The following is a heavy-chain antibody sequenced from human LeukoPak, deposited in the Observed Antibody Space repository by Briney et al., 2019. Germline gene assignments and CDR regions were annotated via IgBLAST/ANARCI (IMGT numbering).Heavy chain of an antibody. V-gene: IGHV4-59*01. CDR2: IYYSGST. D-gene: IGHD3-22*01. J-gene: IGHJ4*02. CDR1: GGSISNYY. Sequence: SETLSLTCTVSGGSISNYYWSWIRQPPGKGLEWIGYIYYSGSTNYNPSLKSRVTISVDTSKNQFSLKLSSVTAADTAVYYCARGGPQNYYDSSGYYPIDYWGQGTLVTVSS. CDR3: ARGGPQNYYDSSGYYPIDY.